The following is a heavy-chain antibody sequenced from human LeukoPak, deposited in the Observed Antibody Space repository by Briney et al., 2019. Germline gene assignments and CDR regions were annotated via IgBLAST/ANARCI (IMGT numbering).Heavy chain of an antibody. V-gene: IGHV4-34*01. CDR1: GGSFSGYY. CDR2: INHSGST. J-gene: IGHJ4*02. D-gene: IGHD3-22*01. CDR3: ARGLGDYYDSSGYIPNGPPFDY. Sequence: SETLSLTCAVYGGSFSGYYWSWIRQPPGKGLEWIGEINHSGSTNYNPSLKSRVTISVDTSKNQFSLKLSSVTAADTAVYYCARGLGDYYDSSGYIPNGPPFDYWGQGTLVTVSS.